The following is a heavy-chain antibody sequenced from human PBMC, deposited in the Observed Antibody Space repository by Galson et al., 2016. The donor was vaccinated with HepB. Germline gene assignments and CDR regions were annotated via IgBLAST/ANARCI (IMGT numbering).Heavy chain of an antibody. V-gene: IGHV3-7*01. CDR3: WSGYNSGI. J-gene: IGHJ3*02. Sequence: SLRLSCAASGFRFSAYWMAWVRQAPGNGLEYVANVNENGSGTQYMDSAKGRFTISRDNAKNSVGLQMNILRAEDTALYYCWSGYNSGIWGQGTRVTVSS. D-gene: IGHD6-19*01. CDR2: VNENGSGT. CDR1: GFRFSAYW.